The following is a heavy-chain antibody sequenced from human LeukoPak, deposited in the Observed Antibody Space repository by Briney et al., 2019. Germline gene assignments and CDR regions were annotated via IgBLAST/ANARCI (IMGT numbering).Heavy chain of an antibody. CDR2: IIPILGIA. Sequence: SVTVSFTASGGTFISYAISWVRQAPGQGLEWMGRIIPILGIANYAQKFQGRVTITADKSTSTAYMELSSLRSEDTAVYYCARDRTGSSGWFLEDYGMDVWGQGTTVSVS. J-gene: IGHJ6*02. CDR3: ARDRTGSSGWFLEDYGMDV. D-gene: IGHD6-19*01. V-gene: IGHV1-69*04. CDR1: GGTFISYA.